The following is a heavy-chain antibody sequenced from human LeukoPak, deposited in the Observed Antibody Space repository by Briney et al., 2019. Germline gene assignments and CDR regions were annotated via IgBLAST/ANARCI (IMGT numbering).Heavy chain of an antibody. D-gene: IGHD3-22*01. CDR3: SKGTMIVVAGGDYCDY. CDR1: GFTLDDYA. Sequence: GGSLRLSCAASGFTLDDYAMHWVRHAPGKGLEWVSSISWNRVNIVYVDSVKGRFTISRDNAKNSLYLQMNSLRAEDMAFYYCSKGTMIVVAGGDYCDYWGQGPLDTVSS. CDR2: ISWNRVNI. V-gene: IGHV3-9*03. J-gene: IGHJ4*02.